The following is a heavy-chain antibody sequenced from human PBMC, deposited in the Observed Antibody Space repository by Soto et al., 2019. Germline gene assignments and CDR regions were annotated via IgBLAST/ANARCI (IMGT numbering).Heavy chain of an antibody. CDR2: INHSGST. V-gene: IGHV4-34*01. CDR3: ARGTRDDFWSGYYSPPGYYYGMDV. J-gene: IGHJ6*02. D-gene: IGHD3-3*01. Sequence: SETLSLTCAVYGGSFSGYYWSWIRQPPGKGLEWIGEINHSGSTNYNPSLKSRVTISVDTSKNQFSLKLSSVTAADTAVYYCARGTRDDFWSGYYSPPGYYYGMDVWGQGTTVTVSS. CDR1: GGSFSGYY.